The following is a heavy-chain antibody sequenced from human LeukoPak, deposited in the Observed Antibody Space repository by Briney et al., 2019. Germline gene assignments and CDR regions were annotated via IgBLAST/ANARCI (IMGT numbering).Heavy chain of an antibody. Sequence: SETPSLTCAVYGGSFSGYYWSWIRQPPGKGLEWIGEINHSGSTNYNPSLKSRVTISVDTSKNQFSLKLSSVTAADTAVYYCARTPNWFDPWGQGTLVTVSS. V-gene: IGHV4-34*01. D-gene: IGHD1-14*01. CDR1: GGSFSGYY. J-gene: IGHJ5*02. CDR2: INHSGST. CDR3: ARTPNWFDP.